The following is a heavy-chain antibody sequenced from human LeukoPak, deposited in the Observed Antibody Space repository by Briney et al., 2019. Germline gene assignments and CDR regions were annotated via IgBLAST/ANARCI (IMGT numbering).Heavy chain of an antibody. V-gene: IGHV3-23*01. D-gene: IGHD3-10*01. Sequence: GGTLRLSCAASRFTFSSYGMSWVRQAPGKGLEWVSGISGSGGTTYYADSVKGRFTISRDNSKNTLYLQMNSLRAEDTAVYYCAKDKGIRALPGDNWGQGTLVTVSS. J-gene: IGHJ4*02. CDR3: AKDKGIRALPGDN. CDR2: ISGSGGTT. CDR1: RFTFSSYG.